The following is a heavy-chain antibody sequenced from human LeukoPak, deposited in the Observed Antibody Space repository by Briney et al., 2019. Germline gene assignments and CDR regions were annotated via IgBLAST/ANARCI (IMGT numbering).Heavy chain of an antibody. V-gene: IGHV3-53*01. CDR1: GSIPSYNY. J-gene: IGHJ4*02. CDR2: LYSGGWT. D-gene: IGHD6-13*01. CDR3: ARGTAQLAAAGLLDS. Sequence: GGSLRLSCTASGSIPSYNYMNGFRQAPGKGLEWVSVLYSGGWTNYADSVKGRFTISRDNSKNTLYLQMNSLRAEDTAVHFCARGTAQLAAAGLLDSWGQGTLVTVSS.